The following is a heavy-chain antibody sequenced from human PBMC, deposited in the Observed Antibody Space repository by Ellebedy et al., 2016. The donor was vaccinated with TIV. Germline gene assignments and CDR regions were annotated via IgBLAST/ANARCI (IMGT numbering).Heavy chain of an antibody. J-gene: IGHJ4*02. CDR1: GFSLSNSF. Sequence: GGSLRLSXAASGFSLSNSFMSWIRQAPGKGLEWASTLTADGRSTYFADSVKGRFTISRDNSKNTVYLQMNSLRSEDTAVYYCRPGHYTDDWGQGTLVTVSS. V-gene: IGHV3-23*01. CDR3: RPGHYTDD. CDR2: LTADGRST.